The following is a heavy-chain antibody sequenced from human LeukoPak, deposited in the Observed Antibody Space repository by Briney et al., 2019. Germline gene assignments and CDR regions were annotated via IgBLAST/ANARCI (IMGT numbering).Heavy chain of an antibody. CDR1: GGPFSGYY. CDR2: INHSGST. CDR3: ARGASGYCSSTSCYYFDY. Sequence: PSETLSLTCAVYGGPFSGYYWSWIRQPPGKGLEWIGEINHSGSTNYNPSLKSRVTISVDTSKNRFSLKLSSVTAADTAVYYCARGASGYCSSTSCYYFDYWGQGTLVTVSS. D-gene: IGHD2-2*01. V-gene: IGHV4-34*01. J-gene: IGHJ4*02.